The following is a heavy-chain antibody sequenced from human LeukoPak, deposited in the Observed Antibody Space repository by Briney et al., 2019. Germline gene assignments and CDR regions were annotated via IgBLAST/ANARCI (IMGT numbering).Heavy chain of an antibody. CDR3: ARMVQRNWFDP. J-gene: IGHJ5*02. CDR1: GGSISSYY. CDR2: IYYSGST. Sequence: TSETLSLTCTVSGGSISSYYWSWIRQPPGKGLEWIGYIYYSGSTNYNPSLKSRVTISVDTSKNQFSLKLGSVTAADTAVYYCARMVQRNWFDPWGQGTLVTVSS. V-gene: IGHV4-59*01. D-gene: IGHD3-10*01.